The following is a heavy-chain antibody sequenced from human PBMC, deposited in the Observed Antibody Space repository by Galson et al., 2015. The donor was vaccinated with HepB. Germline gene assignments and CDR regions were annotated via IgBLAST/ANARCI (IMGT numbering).Heavy chain of an antibody. D-gene: IGHD6-19*01. J-gene: IGHJ5*02. CDR3: ARVWGSSGWPSHNEGWFDP. Sequence: SVKVSCKASGGTFSIYAISWVRQAPGQGLEWMGGIIPIFGTANYAQKFQGRVTITADESTSTAYMELSSLRSEDTAVYYCARVWGSSGWPSHNEGWFDPWGQGTLVTVSS. CDR1: GGTFSIYA. CDR2: IIPIFGTA. V-gene: IGHV1-69*13.